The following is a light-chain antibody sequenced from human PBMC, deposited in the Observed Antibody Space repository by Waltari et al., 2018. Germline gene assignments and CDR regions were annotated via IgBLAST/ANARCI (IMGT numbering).Light chain of an antibody. J-gene: IGLJ3*02. CDR1: FPNLGNGP. CDR2: DND. CDR3: GTWNIGLSLWV. Sequence: QSVLTQPPSVSAAPGQKVTISCAGRFPNLGNGPISWYQQVPGAAPKLLIYDNDKRPSGTPDRFSASNSGTSATLGITGVQTGDEADYYCGTWNIGLSLWVFGGGTRLTVL. V-gene: IGLV1-51*01.